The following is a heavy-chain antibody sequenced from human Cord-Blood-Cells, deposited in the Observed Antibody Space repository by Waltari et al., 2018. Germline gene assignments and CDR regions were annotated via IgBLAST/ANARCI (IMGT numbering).Heavy chain of an antibody. D-gene: IGHD1-26*01. J-gene: IGHJ3*02. V-gene: IGHV3-15*01. CDR1: GFTFSNAW. CDR3: TTEPRGSYYGAFDI. CDR2: IKSKTDGGTT. Sequence: EVQLVESGGGLVKPGGSLRLSCAASGFTFSNAWMSWVRPAPGKGLEWVGRIKSKTDGGTTDYAAPVKGRFTISRDDSKNTLYLQMNSLKTEDTAVYYCTTEPRGSYYGAFDIWGQGTMVTVSS.